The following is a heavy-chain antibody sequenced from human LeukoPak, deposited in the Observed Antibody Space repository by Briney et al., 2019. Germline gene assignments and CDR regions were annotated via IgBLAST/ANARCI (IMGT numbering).Heavy chain of an antibody. CDR2: MKPNSGNT. CDR3: ARVDTAMAVDY. Sequence: ASVKVFCKASGYTFTSYDINWVRQATGQGPEWMGWMKPNSGNTGYAQKFQGRVTMTRNTSISTAYMELSSLRSEDTAVYYCARVDTAMAVDYWGQGTLVTVSS. J-gene: IGHJ4*02. CDR1: GYTFTSYD. V-gene: IGHV1-8*01. D-gene: IGHD5-18*01.